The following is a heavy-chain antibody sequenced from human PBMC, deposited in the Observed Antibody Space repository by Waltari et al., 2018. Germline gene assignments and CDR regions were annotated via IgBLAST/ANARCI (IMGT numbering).Heavy chain of an antibody. D-gene: IGHD6-13*01. J-gene: IGHJ4*02. CDR3: AREVMAAAPPDY. V-gene: IGHV3-33*01. CDR1: GFTFSSYG. CDR2: IWDDGSNK. Sequence: QVQLVESGGGVVQPGRSLRLSCAASGFTFSSYGMHWVRQAPGKGREWVAVIWDDGSNKYYADSVKGRFTISRDNSKNTLYLQMNSRRAEDTAVYYCAREVMAAAPPDYWGQGTLVTVSS.